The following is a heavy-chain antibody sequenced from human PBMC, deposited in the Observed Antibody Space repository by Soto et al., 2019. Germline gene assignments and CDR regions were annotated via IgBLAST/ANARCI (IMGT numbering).Heavy chain of an antibody. CDR2: IYYSGST. J-gene: IGHJ6*02. D-gene: IGHD6-13*01. Sequence: PSETLSLTCTVSGGSISSSSYYWGWIRQPPGKGLEWIGSIYYSGSTYYNPSLKSRVTISVDTSKNQFSLKLSSVTAADTAVYYCARVLMGGSSWETYYYYGMDVWGQGTTVTVSS. CDR1: GGSISSSSYY. V-gene: IGHV4-39*01. CDR3: ARVLMGGSSWETYYYYGMDV.